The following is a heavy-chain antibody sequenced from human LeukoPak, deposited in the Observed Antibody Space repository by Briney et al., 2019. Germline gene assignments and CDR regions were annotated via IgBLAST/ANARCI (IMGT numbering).Heavy chain of an antibody. CDR1: GFTFSSCS. CDR2: ISSSSSYI. V-gene: IGHV3-21*01. Sequence: PGGSLRLSCAASGFTFSSCSMNWVRQAPGKGLEWVSSISSSSSYIYYADSVKGRFTISRDNAKNSLYLQMNSLRAEDTAVYYCARESGAGAPDRYWGQGTLVTVSS. J-gene: IGHJ4*02. CDR3: ARESGAGAPDRY. D-gene: IGHD6-13*01.